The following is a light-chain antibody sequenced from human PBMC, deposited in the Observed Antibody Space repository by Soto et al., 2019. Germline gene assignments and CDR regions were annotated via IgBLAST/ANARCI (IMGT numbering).Light chain of an antibody. CDR3: QQYNSWT. V-gene: IGKV1-5*03. CDR1: QSISSW. J-gene: IGKJ1*01. CDR2: KAS. Sequence: DIQMTQSPSTLSASVGDRVTITCRASQSISSWLAWYQQKPGKAPKLLIYKASSLESGVPSRFSGSGSGTEFTLTISRLQPDDFETYYCQQYNSWTFGQGTKVEIK.